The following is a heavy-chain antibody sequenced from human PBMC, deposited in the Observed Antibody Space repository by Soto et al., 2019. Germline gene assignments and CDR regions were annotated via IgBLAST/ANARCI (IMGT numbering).Heavy chain of an antibody. CDR2: IIPIFGTA. D-gene: IGHD3-22*01. CDR3: ARPTYYYDGSGYLDGYYYYYGMDV. V-gene: IGHV1-69*01. CDR1: GGTFSSYA. J-gene: IGHJ6*04. Sequence: QVQLVQSGAEVKKPGSSVKVSCKASGGTFSSYAISWVRQAPGQGLEWMGGIIPIFGTANYAQKFQGRVTLTADESTSRANGELSSLRSEDTAVYYCARPTYYYDGSGYLDGYYYYYGMDVWGEGTTVAVSS.